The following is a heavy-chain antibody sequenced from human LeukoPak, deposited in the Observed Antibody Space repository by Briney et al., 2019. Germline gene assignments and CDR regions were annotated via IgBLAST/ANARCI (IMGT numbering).Heavy chain of an antibody. J-gene: IGHJ4*02. Sequence: SETLSLACTVSGGSISSYYWSWIRQPPGKGLEWIGYMSYSGSTNSNPSLKSRVTISVDTSKNQFSLKLSSVTAADTAVYYCARAISYSDYYDSSGYSYYFDYWGQGTLVTVSS. D-gene: IGHD3-22*01. CDR3: ARAISYSDYYDSSGYSYYFDY. CDR1: GGSISSYY. V-gene: IGHV4-59*01. CDR2: MSYSGST.